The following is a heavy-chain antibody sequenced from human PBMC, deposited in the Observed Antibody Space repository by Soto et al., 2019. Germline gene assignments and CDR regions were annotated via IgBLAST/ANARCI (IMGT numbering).Heavy chain of an antibody. D-gene: IGHD3-10*01. CDR1: GYTFTSYG. V-gene: IGHV1-18*01. CDR2: ISAYNGNT. Sequence: QVQLVQSGAEVKKPGASVKVSCKASGYTFTSYGISWVRQAPGQGLEWMGWISAYNGNTNYAQKLQGRVTMTTDTSTSTAYMELRSLTSDDTAVYYCASNYLYYYGSGNTNYYGMDVWGQGTTVTVSS. J-gene: IGHJ6*02. CDR3: ASNYLYYYGSGNTNYYGMDV.